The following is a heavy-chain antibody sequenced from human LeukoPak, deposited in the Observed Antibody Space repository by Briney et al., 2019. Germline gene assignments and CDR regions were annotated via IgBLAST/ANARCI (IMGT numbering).Heavy chain of an antibody. CDR2: ISGSGSST. J-gene: IGHJ4*02. D-gene: IGHD3-10*01. CDR1: GGSISSYY. Sequence: ETLSLTCTVSGGSISSYYWSWIRQPPGKGLEWVSGISGSGSSTYYADSVKGRFTISRDNSKNTLYLQMNSLRAEDTAVYYCAKDWATMVRGVDYWGQGTLVTVSS. V-gene: IGHV3-23*01. CDR3: AKDWATMVRGVDY.